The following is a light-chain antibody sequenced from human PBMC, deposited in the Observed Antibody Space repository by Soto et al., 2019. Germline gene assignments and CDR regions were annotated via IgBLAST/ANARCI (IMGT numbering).Light chain of an antibody. J-gene: IGKJ1*01. CDR1: QSISSW. CDR2: DAS. V-gene: IGKV1-5*01. Sequence: GDRVTITCRASQSISSWLAWYQQKPGKAPKLLIYDASSLEIGVPSRFSGSGSGTEFTLTVSSLQPDDFATYYCQQYNSYSQTFGQGTKVDNK. CDR3: QQYNSYSQT.